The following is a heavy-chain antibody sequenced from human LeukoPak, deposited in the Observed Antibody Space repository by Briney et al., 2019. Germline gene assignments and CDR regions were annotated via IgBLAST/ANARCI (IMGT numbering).Heavy chain of an antibody. Sequence: ASVKVSCKASGYTFTGYYMHWVRQAPGQGLEWMGWINPNSGGTNYAQKFQGRVTMTRDTSISTAYMELSRLRSDDTAVYYCARSSGDYVVPDAFDIWGQGTMVTVSS. D-gene: IGHD4-17*01. CDR2: INPNSGGT. CDR3: ARSSGDYVVPDAFDI. CDR1: GYTFTGYY. V-gene: IGHV1-2*02. J-gene: IGHJ3*02.